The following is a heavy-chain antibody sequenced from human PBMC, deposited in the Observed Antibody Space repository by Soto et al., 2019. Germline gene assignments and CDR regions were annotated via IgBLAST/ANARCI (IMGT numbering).Heavy chain of an antibody. J-gene: IGHJ4*02. CDR3: ARGGPEELGDYVYYFDY. V-gene: IGHV1-2*04. CDR1: GYTFTGYY. CDR2: INPNSGGT. Sequence: ASVKVSCKASGYTFTGYYMHWVRQAPGQGLEWMGWINPNSGGTNYAQKFQGWVTMTRDTSISTAYMELSRLRSDDTAVYYCARGGPEELGDYVYYFDYWGQGTLVTVSS. D-gene: IGHD4-17*01.